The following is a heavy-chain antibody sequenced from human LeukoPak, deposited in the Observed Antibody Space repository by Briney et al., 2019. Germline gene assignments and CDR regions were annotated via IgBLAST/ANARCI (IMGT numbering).Heavy chain of an antibody. CDR3: ARDFSLAAADYYFDY. V-gene: IGHV1-46*01. Sequence: ASVKVSCKASGYTFTSYYTHWVRQAPGQGLEWMGIINPSGGSTSYAQKFQGRVTMTRDMSTSTVYMELSSLRSEDTAVYYCARDFSLAAADYYFDYWGQGTLVTVSS. CDR2: INPSGGST. J-gene: IGHJ4*02. D-gene: IGHD6-13*01. CDR1: GYTFTSYY.